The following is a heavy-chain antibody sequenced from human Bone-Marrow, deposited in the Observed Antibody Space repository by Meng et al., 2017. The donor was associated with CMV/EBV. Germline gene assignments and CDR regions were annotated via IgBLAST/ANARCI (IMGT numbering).Heavy chain of an antibody. CDR1: GYSLSGYY. CDR2: INAISGAT. V-gene: IGHV1-2*02. CDR3: ARDRSRSWYQTINRYYGMDV. D-gene: IGHD2-2*01. Sequence: ASVKVSCKGSGYSLSGYYMHWVRQAPGQGLQWMGWINAISGATKYAQKFQGRVTMTTDTSISTVFMELSGLRSDDTAVYYCARDRSRSWYQTINRYYGMDVWGQGTTVTVSS. J-gene: IGHJ6*02.